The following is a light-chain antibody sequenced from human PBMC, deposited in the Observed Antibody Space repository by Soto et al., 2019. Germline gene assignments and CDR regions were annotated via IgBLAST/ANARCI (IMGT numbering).Light chain of an antibody. Sequence: EIVLTQSPGTLSLSPGERATLSCRASQSVQFNYVAWYQQKPGQAPRLLILGASTRATGFPARFSGSGSGTDFTLTISRLEPEDFAVYYCQQYGSSGTFGQGTKVDIK. CDR2: GAS. CDR3: QQYGSSGT. J-gene: IGKJ1*01. CDR1: QSVQFNY. V-gene: IGKV3-20*01.